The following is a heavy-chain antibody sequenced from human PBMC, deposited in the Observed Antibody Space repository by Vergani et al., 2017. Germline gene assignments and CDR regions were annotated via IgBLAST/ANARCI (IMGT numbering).Heavy chain of an antibody. CDR1: GFSFNTYW. D-gene: IGHD2-8*02. Sequence: EVQLVESGGGSVQSGGSLRLSCVASGFSFNTYWMHWVRQVPGKGLMWVARIDEYGNRATYGDFETGRFTISRHNAKNTVFLQMNNLRADDAGVYYCVRTEYCTGIACNTRVDSWGQGALVTVSS. CDR3: VRTEYCTGIACNTRVDS. J-gene: IGHJ5*01. CDR2: IDEYGNRA. V-gene: IGHV3-74*03.